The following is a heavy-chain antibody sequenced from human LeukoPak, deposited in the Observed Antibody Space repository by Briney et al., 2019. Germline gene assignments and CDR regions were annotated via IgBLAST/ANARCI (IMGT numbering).Heavy chain of an antibody. CDR3: ARDKGLLSSNYGMDV. J-gene: IGHJ6*02. D-gene: IGHD2-15*01. Sequence: SETLSLTCTVSGGSISSYYWSWIGQPPGKGLEWIGYIYYSGSTNYNPSLKSRVTISVDTSKNQFSLKLISVTAADTAVYYCARDKGLLSSNYGMDVWGQGTTVTVSS. CDR1: GGSISSYY. V-gene: IGHV4-59*01. CDR2: IYYSGST.